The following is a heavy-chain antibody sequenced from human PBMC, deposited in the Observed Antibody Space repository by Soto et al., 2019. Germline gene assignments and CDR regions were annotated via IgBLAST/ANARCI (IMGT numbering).Heavy chain of an antibody. J-gene: IGHJ4*02. D-gene: IGHD6-19*01. V-gene: IGHV6-1*01. CDR3: ARGGLEAIAVAGPPAFDC. CDR2: TYYRSKWYS. Sequence: SQTLSLTCAISGDSVSNNIATWNWIRQSPSRGLEWLGRTYYRSKWYSDYAESVKSRITINPDTSKNQFSLQLNSVTPEDTAVYYCARGGLEAIAVAGPPAFDCWGQGTLVTVSS. CDR1: GDSVSNNIAT.